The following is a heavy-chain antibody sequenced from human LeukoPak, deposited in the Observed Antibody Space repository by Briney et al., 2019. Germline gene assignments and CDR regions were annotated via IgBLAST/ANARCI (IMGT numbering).Heavy chain of an antibody. J-gene: IGHJ3*02. CDR1: GFTFSIYW. Sequence: GGSLRLSCAASGFTFSIYWMSWVRQAPGKGLEWVANIKQDGSEKYYVGSVKGRFTISRDNARNSLYLQMNSLRAEDTAVYYCAREYSGYDGDAFDMWGQGTMVTVSS. D-gene: IGHD5-12*01. CDR2: IKQDGSEK. V-gene: IGHV3-7*01. CDR3: AREYSGYDGDAFDM.